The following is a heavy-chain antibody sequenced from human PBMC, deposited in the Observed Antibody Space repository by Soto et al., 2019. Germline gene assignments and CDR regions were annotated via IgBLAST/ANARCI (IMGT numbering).Heavy chain of an antibody. J-gene: IGHJ5*02. Sequence: TLSLTCAVSGYSISSGYYWGWIRQPPGKGLEWIGSIYHSGSTYYNPSLKSRVTISVDTSKNQFSLKLSSVTAADTAVYYCASSETYYDFWSGYYTGGWFDPWGQGTLVTVSS. CDR3: ASSETYYDFWSGYYTGGWFDP. V-gene: IGHV4-38-2*01. CDR1: GYSISSGYY. CDR2: IYHSGST. D-gene: IGHD3-3*01.